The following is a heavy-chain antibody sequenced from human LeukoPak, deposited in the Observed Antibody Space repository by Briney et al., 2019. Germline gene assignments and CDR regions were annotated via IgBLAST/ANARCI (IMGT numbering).Heavy chain of an antibody. D-gene: IGHD3-22*01. CDR2: IRSKANSYAT. CDR3: TTTYYYDSSGYYS. J-gene: IGHJ4*02. Sequence: GGSLRLSCAASGFTFSGSAMHWVRQASGKGLEWVGRIRSKANSYATAYAASVKGRFTISRDDSKNTAYLQMNSLKTEDTAVYYCTTTYYYDSSGYYSWGQGTLVTVSS. CDR1: GFTFSGSA. V-gene: IGHV3-73*01.